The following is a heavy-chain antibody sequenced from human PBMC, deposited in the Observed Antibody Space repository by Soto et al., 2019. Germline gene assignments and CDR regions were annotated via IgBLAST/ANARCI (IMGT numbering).Heavy chain of an antibody. J-gene: IGHJ6*02. V-gene: IGHV1-8*01. CDR3: AKDGVPDYGVPRAPYSMDV. CDR2: MNPNSGNT. D-gene: IGHD4-17*01. CDR1: LYTFTSYD. Sequence: ASVKVAFKASLYTFTSYDINWVGQATVQGLGWMGLMNPNSGNTGYAQKFQGRVTMTRNTSISTAYMELSSLRSEDTAVYYCAKDGVPDYGVPRAPYSMDVWGQGTTVTVSS.